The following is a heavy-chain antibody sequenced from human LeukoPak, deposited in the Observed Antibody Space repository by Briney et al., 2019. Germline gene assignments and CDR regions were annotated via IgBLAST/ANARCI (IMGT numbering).Heavy chain of an antibody. CDR1: GGSISSYY. D-gene: IGHD3-10*01. V-gene: IGHV4-59*01. CDR2: IYYSGST. Sequence: SETLSLTCTVSGGSISSYYWSWIRQPPGKGLEWIGYIYYSGSTNYNPSLKSRVTISVDTSKNQFSLKLSSVTAADTAVYYCARGTDYYGSGSWFDPWGQGTLVTVSP. J-gene: IGHJ5*02. CDR3: ARGTDYYGSGSWFDP.